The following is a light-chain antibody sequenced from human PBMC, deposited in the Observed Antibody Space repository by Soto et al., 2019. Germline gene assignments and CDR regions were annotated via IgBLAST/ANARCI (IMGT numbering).Light chain of an antibody. CDR1: QRVNSS. CDR3: QQRSNWQFT. V-gene: IGKV3-11*01. Sequence: DIVLTQSPATLSLSPGERATLSCRARQRVNSSLALYQQKPCQAPRLLIYDASNRATGIPARFSGSGSVTDFTLNISSLEPEDFAVYYCQQRSNWQFTFGPGTKVDIK. J-gene: IGKJ3*01. CDR2: DAS.